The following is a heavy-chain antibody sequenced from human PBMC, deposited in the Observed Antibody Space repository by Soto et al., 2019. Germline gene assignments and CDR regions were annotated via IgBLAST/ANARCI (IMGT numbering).Heavy chain of an antibody. D-gene: IGHD2-2*01. Sequence: GASVKVSCKASGGTFSSYAISWVRQALGQGLEWMGGIVPIFGSANYAQKFQGRVTITADKSTSTAYMELSSLRSEDTAVYYCARWQRSSNAYYYYYGMDVWGQGTTVTVSS. CDR3: ARWQRSSNAYYYYYGMDV. CDR2: IVPIFGSA. CDR1: GGTFSSYA. J-gene: IGHJ6*02. V-gene: IGHV1-69*06.